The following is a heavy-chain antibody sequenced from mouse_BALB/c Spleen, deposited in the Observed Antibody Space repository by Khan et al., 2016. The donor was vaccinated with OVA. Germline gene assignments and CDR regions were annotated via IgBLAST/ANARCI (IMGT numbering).Heavy chain of an antibody. CDR2: IDPYDSET. V-gene: IGHV1-52*01. CDR1: GYTFTSYW. Sequence: VKLMESGTELVRPGTSVKLSCKASGYTFTSYWMNWIKQRPEQGLEWIGRIDPYDSETHYNQKFKDKAILTVDKSSHTAYMQLSSLTSEDSAVYYCARNPFAYWGQGTLVTVSA. CDR3: ARNPFAY. J-gene: IGHJ3*01.